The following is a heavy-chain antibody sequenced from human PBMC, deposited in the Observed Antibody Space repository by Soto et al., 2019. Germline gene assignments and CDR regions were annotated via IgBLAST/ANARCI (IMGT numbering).Heavy chain of an antibody. V-gene: IGHV3-23*01. J-gene: IGHJ4*02. CDR2: VSGSGSST. D-gene: IGHD3-10*01. CDR1: GFTFRTYA. Sequence: GGSLRLSCAASGFTFRTYAMNWVRQAPGKGLEWVSAVSGSGSSTYYADSVRGRFTITRDNSKNTLYPQMNSLRVEDTALYYCVKDLRDAPVSLSDYWGQGSRVTVSS. CDR3: VKDLRDAPVSLSDY.